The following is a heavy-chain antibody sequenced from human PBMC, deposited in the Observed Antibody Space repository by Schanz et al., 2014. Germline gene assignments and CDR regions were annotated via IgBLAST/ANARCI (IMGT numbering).Heavy chain of an antibody. J-gene: IGHJ3*02. CDR1: GFTFSTFA. CDR3: AKGRFGELSAFDI. CDR2: ISNNGDSK. Sequence: VQLVESGGDLVQPGGSLRLSCSASGFTFSTFAMHWVRQAPGKGLEYISAISNNGDSKYYADSVKGRFTISRDNSKNTLYLQMNSLRAEDMAVYYCAKGRFGELSAFDIWGQGTMVTVSS. V-gene: IGHV3-64*04. D-gene: IGHD3-10*01.